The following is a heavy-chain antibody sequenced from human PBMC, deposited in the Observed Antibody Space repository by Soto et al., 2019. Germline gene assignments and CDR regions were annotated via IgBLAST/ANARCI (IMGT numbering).Heavy chain of an antibody. V-gene: IGHV4-39*01. CDR2: IYYSGRT. CDR1: GESISSSSYY. D-gene: IGHD2-21*02. J-gene: IGHJ4*02. CDR3: ARQPTTVVTQAYFDH. Sequence: SETLSLTCIVSGESISSSSYYWGWIRQPPGKGLEWIGSIYYSGRTYYNPSFKSRVTISIDTSKNQFSLKLSSVTATDTAVYYCARQPTTVVTQAYFDHWRQGALVTVSS.